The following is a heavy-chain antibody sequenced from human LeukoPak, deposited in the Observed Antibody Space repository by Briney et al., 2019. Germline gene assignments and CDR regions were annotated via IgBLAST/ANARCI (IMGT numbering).Heavy chain of an antibody. V-gene: IGHV3-21*01. Sequence: AGSLRLSCAASGFTFSSYSMNWVRQAPGKGLEWVSSISSSSSYIYYADSVKGRFTISRDNAKISLYLQMNSLRAEDTAVYYCARVWEYPRGYYYYMDVWGKGTTVTVSS. CDR2: ISSSSSYI. CDR3: ARVWEYPRGYYYYMDV. CDR1: GFTFSSYS. J-gene: IGHJ6*03. D-gene: IGHD1-26*01.